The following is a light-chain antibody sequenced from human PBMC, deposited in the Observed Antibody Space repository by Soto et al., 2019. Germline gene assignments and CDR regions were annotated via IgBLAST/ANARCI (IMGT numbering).Light chain of an antibody. CDR1: QSVSSSY. CDR3: QQYGTSPPLT. Sequence: EIVLTQSPATLSLSPGERATLSCGASQSVSSSYLAWYQHKPGQAPRLLIYDASSRATGIPDRFSGSGSATDFTLTISRLEPEDFAVYYCQQYGTSPPLTFGGGTKVDIK. CDR2: DAS. V-gene: IGKV3D-20*01. J-gene: IGKJ4*01.